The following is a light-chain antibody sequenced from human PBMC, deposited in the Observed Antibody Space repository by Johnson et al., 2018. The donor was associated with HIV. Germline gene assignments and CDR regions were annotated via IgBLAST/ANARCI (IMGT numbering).Light chain of an antibody. Sequence: QSVLTQPPSVSAAPGQKVTISCSGSSSNIGNNYVSWFQQLPGTAPKLLIYDNNKRPSGIPDRFSGSKSGTSATLGITGLQTGDEADYYCGTWVSSLSALYGFGTLAKVTVL. J-gene: IGLJ1*01. CDR2: DNN. CDR3: GTWVSSLSALYG. V-gene: IGLV1-51*01. CDR1: SSNIGNNY.